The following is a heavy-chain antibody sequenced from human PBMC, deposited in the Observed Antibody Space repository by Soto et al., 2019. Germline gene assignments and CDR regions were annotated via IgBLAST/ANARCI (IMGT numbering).Heavy chain of an antibody. J-gene: IGHJ4*02. Sequence: QVQLVQSGAEVKKPGASVKVSCKASGYTFTSYYMHWVRQAPGQGLEWMGIINPSGGSTSYAQKFQGRVTMTRDTSTSTVYMELSSLRSEDTAVYYCATDHPGMTTVSYWGQGTLVTVSS. CDR1: GYTFTSYY. CDR3: ATDHPGMTTVSY. D-gene: IGHD4-4*01. V-gene: IGHV1-46*01. CDR2: INPSGGST.